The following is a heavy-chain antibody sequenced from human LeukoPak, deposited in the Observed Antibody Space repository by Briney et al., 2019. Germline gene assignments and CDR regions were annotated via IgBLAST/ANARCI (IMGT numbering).Heavy chain of an antibody. V-gene: IGHV4-34*01. J-gene: IGHJ5*02. CDR2: INHSGST. Sequence: GSLRLSCAASGFTFSSYAMSWVRQPPGKGLEWIGEINHSGSTNYNPSLKSRVTISVDTSKNQFSLKLSSVTAADTAVYYCARVDNVVVVPAAHTNWFDPWGQGTLVTVSS. CDR1: GFTFSSYA. CDR3: ARVDNVVVVPAAHTNWFDP. D-gene: IGHD2-2*01.